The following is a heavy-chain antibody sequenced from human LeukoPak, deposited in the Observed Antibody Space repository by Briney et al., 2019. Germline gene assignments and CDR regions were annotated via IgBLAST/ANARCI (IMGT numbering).Heavy chain of an antibody. Sequence: SETLSLTCTVSGGSISSYYWSWIRQPPGKGLEWIGYIYYSGSTNYNPSLKSRVTISVDTSKNQFSLKLSSVTAADTAVYYCARDLSGSGYIGYWGQGTLVTVSS. CDR1: GGSISSYY. V-gene: IGHV4-59*01. CDR3: ARDLSGSGYIGY. D-gene: IGHD3-3*01. J-gene: IGHJ4*02. CDR2: IYYSGST.